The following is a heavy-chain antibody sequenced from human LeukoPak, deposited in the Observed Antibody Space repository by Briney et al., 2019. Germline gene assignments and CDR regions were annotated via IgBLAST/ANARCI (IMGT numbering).Heavy chain of an antibody. CDR1: GGSFSGYY. Sequence: SETLSLTCAVYGGSFSGYYWSWIRQPPGKGLEWIGEINHSGSTNYNPSLKSRVTISVDTSKNQFSLKLSSVTAADTAAYYCARGSDSDFDYWGQGTLVTVSS. CDR3: ARGSDSDFDY. J-gene: IGHJ4*02. V-gene: IGHV4-34*01. CDR2: INHSGST.